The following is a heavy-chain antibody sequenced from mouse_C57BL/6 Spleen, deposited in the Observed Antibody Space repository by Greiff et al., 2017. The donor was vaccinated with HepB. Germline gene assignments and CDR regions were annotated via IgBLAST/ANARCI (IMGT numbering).Heavy chain of an antibody. CDR1: GFSFNTYA. D-gene: IGHD1-1*01. CDR3: VRHNYGSSLDY. Sequence: EVQLQQSGGGLVQPKGSLKLSCAASGFSFNTYAMNWVRQAPGKGLEWVARIRSKSNNYATYYADSVKDRFTISRDDSESMLYLQMNNLKTEDTAMYYCVRHNYGSSLDYWGQGTTLTVSS. V-gene: IGHV10-1*01. CDR2: IRSKSNNYAT. J-gene: IGHJ2*01.